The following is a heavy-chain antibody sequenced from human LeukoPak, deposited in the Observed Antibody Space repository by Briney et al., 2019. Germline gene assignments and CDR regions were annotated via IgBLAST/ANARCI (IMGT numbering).Heavy chain of an antibody. D-gene: IGHD2-15*01. J-gene: IGHJ4*02. CDR1: GFSFRNYW. CDR3: ARDGGLHTNIDY. CDR2: TKPDGSAE. Sequence: GGSLRLSCAASGFSFRNYWMGWVRQAPGKGLEWVANTKPDGSAEYYADSVRGRFTASRDNANNLLYLQMNRLRAEDTAVYFCARDGGLHTNIDYWGQGNLLTVSS. V-gene: IGHV3-7*01.